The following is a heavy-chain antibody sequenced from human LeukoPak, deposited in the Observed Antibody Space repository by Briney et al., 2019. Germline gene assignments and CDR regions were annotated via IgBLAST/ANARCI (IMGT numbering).Heavy chain of an antibody. CDR3: AKASFMITFGGVIDH. J-gene: IGHJ5*02. D-gene: IGHD3-16*01. V-gene: IGHV3-30*04. Sequence: GGSLRLSCAASGFTFSSYAMHWVRQAPGKGLERVAVISYDGSNKYYADSVKGRFTISRDNSKNTLYLQMNSLRAEDTAVYYCAKASFMITFGGVIDHWGQGTLVTVSS. CDR2: ISYDGSNK. CDR1: GFTFSSYA.